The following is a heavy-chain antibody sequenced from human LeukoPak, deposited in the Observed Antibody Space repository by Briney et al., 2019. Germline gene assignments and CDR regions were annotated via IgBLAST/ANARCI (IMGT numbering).Heavy chain of an antibody. CDR3: ARVRYCSGGSCYSNWFDP. V-gene: IGHV3-48*03. J-gene: IGHJ5*02. Sequence: GGSLRLSCAASGFTFSSYEMNWVRQAPGKGLEWVSYISSSGSTIYYADSVRGRFTISRDNAKNSLYLQMNSLRAEDTAVYYCARVRYCSGGSCYSNWFDPWGQGTLVTVSS. CDR2: ISSSGSTI. D-gene: IGHD2-15*01. CDR1: GFTFSSYE.